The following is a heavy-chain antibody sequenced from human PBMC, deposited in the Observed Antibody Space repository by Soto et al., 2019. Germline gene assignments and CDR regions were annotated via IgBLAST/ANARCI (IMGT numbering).Heavy chain of an antibody. CDR2: IIPIFGAA. D-gene: IGHD6-19*01. J-gene: IGHJ6*01. CDR3: ASGREAVAGINCSFGMGV. CDR1: GDTFSSYA. Sequence: SVKVSFKACGDTFSSYAIGWLRLAPEQGLEWMGGIIPIFGAANYAQKFQGRITITAVESTSKAYMELSSLRSEDTAAFSCASGREAVAGINCSFGMGVRGKRTTGAVSS. V-gene: IGHV1-69*01.